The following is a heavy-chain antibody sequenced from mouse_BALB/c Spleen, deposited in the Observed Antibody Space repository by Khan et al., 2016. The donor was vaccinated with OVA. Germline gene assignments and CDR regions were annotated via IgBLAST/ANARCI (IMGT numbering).Heavy chain of an antibody. CDR1: GFSLSDYG. CDR3: GKGVCTYYYALDY. CDR2: IWGGGST. V-gene: IGHV2-6-5*01. J-gene: IGHJ4*01. Sequence: QVQLQQSGPGLVAPSQNLSITCTVSGFSLSDYGVSWIRQPPGKGLEWLGVIWGGGSTYYNSALKSRLSISKDNSKSQVFLKMSSLQSDDTATLYCGKGVCTYYYALDYWGQGTSVTVSS.